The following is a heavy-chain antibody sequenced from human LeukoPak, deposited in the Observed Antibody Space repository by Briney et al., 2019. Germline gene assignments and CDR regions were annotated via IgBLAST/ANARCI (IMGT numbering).Heavy chain of an antibody. CDR1: GGSISSYY. V-gene: IGHV4-4*07. CDR2: IYTSGST. Sequence: SETLSLTCTVSGGSISSYYWSWIRQPAGKGLEWIGRIYTSGSTNYNPSLKSRVTMSVDTSKNQSSLKLSSVTAADTAVYYCARIPAGWTVGATVPWGQGTLVTVSS. D-gene: IGHD1-26*01. J-gene: IGHJ5*02. CDR3: ARIPAGWTVGATVP.